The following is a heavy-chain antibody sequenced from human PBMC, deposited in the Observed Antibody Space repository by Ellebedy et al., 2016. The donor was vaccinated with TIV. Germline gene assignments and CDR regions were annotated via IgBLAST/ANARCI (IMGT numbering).Heavy chain of an antibody. Sequence: GESLKISCAASGFTFTSYSMNWVRQAPGKGLEWVSSISSTGYYIYYADSLKGRFTISRDDARNSLYLQMDRLRAEDTAVYYCAREDLLSSGSSDHYGMDVWGQGTTVTASS. CDR1: GFTFTSYS. V-gene: IGHV3-21*06. CDR3: AREDLLSSGSSDHYGMDV. D-gene: IGHD6-6*01. CDR2: ISSTGYYI. J-gene: IGHJ6*02.